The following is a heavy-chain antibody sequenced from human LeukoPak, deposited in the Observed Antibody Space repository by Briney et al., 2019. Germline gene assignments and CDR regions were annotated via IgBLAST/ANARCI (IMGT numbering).Heavy chain of an antibody. V-gene: IGHV4-34*01. Sequence: SETLSLTCAVYGGSFSGYYWSWIRKPPGKGLEWIGEINHSGSTNYNPSLKSRVTISVDTSKNQFSLKLSSVTAADTAVYYCARAPDLDYWGQGTLVTVSS. CDR1: GGSFSGYY. CDR3: ARAPDLDY. CDR2: INHSGST. J-gene: IGHJ4*02.